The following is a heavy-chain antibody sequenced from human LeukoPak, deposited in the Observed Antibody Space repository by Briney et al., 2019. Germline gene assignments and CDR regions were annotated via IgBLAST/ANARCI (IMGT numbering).Heavy chain of an antibody. J-gene: IGHJ4*02. CDR2: ISWNSGSI. V-gene: IGHV3-9*01. D-gene: IGHD3-22*01. CDR3: ARDYDSSGYYYSDY. CDR1: GFTFDDYA. Sequence: GRSLRLCCAASGFTFDDYAMHWVRQAPGKGLEWVSGISWNSGSIGYADSVKGRFTISRDNAKNSLYLQMNSLRAEDTAVYYCARDYDSSGYYYSDYWGQGTLVTVSS.